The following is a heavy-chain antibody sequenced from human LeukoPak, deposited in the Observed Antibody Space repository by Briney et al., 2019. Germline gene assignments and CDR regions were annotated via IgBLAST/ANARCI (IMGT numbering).Heavy chain of an antibody. V-gene: IGHV3-23*01. D-gene: IGHD1-26*01. J-gene: IGHJ4*02. CDR1: GFTFSNYA. CDR2: ITGSGGTA. Sequence: PGGSLRLSCAASGFTFSNYAMSWVRQAPGKGLEWVSAITGSGGTAYYADSVKGRFTISGDNSKNTLYLQMNSLRAEDTAVYYCAKSGSYFCYYIDYWGQGTLVTVSS. CDR3: AKSGSYFCYYIDY.